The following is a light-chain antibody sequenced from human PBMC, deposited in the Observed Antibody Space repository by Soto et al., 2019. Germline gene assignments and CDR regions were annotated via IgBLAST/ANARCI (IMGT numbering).Light chain of an antibody. CDR1: QSVSSSY. V-gene: IGKV3-20*01. J-gene: IGKJ1*01. CDR3: QQYRSSPPFT. Sequence: EIVLTQSPGTLSLSPGERATLSCRASQSVSSSYLAWYQQKPGQAPRLLIYGASSRATGIPDRFGGSGSGKDFTLTISRLEPEDFAVYYCQQYRSSPPFTFGQGTKVDIK. CDR2: GAS.